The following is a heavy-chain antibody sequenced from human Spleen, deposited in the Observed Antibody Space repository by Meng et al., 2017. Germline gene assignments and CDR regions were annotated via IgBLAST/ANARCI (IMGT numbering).Heavy chain of an antibody. CDR1: GGPFSKYA. CDR3: ATFYYDSSGYEEYFQH. D-gene: IGHD3-22*01. J-gene: IGHJ1*01. Sequence: VESVDEVTRPWCVVKVSCKALGGPFSKYAIRWVRQAPGKGFEWMGGIIPIFGKANYEQKFQGRVTITADESTSTAYMELSSLRSEDTAVYFCATFYYDSSGYEEYFQHWGQGTLVTVSS. CDR2: IIPIFGKA. V-gene: IGHV1-69*01.